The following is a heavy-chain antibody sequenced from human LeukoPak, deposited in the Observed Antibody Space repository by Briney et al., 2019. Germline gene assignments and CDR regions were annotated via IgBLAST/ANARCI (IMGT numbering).Heavy chain of an antibody. D-gene: IGHD2-21*01. Sequence: KTSETLSLTCTVSGGSISNYHWSWIRQPAGKGLEWIGYIYYSGSTNYNPSLKSRVTISVDTSKNQFSLMLSSVTAADTAVYYCARSGYYRGGVYNWWFVPWGQGTLVTVSS. CDR3: ARSGYYRGGVYNWWFVP. J-gene: IGHJ5*02. V-gene: IGHV4-59*01. CDR1: GGSISNYH. CDR2: IYYSGST.